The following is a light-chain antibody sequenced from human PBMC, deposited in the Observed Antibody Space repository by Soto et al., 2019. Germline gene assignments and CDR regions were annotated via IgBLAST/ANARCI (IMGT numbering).Light chain of an antibody. CDR2: SNN. Sequence: QSVLTQPPSASGTPGQRVTISCSGSSSNIGSNYVNWYQQLPGTAPKLLIYSNNQRPSGVPDRFSGSKSGTSTSLAIGGLQSDDQADYYCASWDDGLNGVVFGGGTKLTVL. CDR1: SSNIGSNY. J-gene: IGLJ2*01. CDR3: ASWDDGLNGVV. V-gene: IGLV1-44*01.